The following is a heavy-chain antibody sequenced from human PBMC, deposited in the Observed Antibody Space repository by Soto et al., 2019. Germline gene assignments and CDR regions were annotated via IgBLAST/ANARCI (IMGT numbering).Heavy chain of an antibody. J-gene: IGHJ4*02. CDR2: ISYDGSNK. D-gene: IGHD6-19*01. Sequence: GGSLRLSCAASGFTFSSYAMHWVRQAPGKGLEWVAVISYDGSNKYYADSVKGRFTISRDNSKNTLYLQMNSLRAEDTAVYYCARALVDVAGTGFDYWGQGTLVTVSS. CDR1: GFTFSSYA. V-gene: IGHV3-30-3*01. CDR3: ARALVDVAGTGFDY.